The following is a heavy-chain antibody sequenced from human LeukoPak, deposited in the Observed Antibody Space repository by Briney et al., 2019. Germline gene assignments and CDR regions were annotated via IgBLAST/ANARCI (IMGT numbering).Heavy chain of an antibody. V-gene: IGHV4-39*07. Sequence: PSETLSLTCTVSGGSISSNSYYWGWIRQPPGKGLEWIGSIYYSGSTYYNPSLNIRVTISVDTSKNQFSLNLRSVTAADTAVYYCAREILYDSTGYYLWGQGTLVTVPS. CDR1: GGSISSNSYY. CDR2: IYYSGST. D-gene: IGHD3-22*01. J-gene: IGHJ4*02. CDR3: AREILYDSTGYYL.